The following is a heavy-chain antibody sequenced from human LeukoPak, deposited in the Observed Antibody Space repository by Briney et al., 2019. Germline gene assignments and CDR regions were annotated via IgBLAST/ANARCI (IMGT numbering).Heavy chain of an antibody. D-gene: IGHD3-10*01. J-gene: IGHJ4*02. V-gene: IGHV1-69*04. Sequence: SVKVSCKASGGTFSSYAISWVRQAPGQGLEWMGRIIPILGIANYAQKFQGRVTITADKSTSTAYMELSNLRSEDTAVYYCASGRFGEFYYFDYWGQGTLVTVSS. CDR3: ASGRFGEFYYFDY. CDR1: GGTFSSYA. CDR2: IIPILGIA.